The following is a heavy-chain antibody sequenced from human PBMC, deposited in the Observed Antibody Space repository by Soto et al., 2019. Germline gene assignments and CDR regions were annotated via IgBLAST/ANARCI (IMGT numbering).Heavy chain of an antibody. CDR1: GGSISSYY. D-gene: IGHD4-17*01. CDR2: NYYSGST. Sequence: PSETLSLTCTVSGGSISSYYWSWIRQPPGKGLEWIGYNYYSGSTNYNPSLKSRVTISVDTSKNQFSLKLSSVTAADTAVYYCAREGRFYGEAGGAFDIWGQGTMVTVSS. V-gene: IGHV4-59*01. CDR3: AREGRFYGEAGGAFDI. J-gene: IGHJ3*02.